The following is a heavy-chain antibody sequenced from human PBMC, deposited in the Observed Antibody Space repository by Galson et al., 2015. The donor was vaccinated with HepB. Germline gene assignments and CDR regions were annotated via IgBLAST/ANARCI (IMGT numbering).Heavy chain of an antibody. D-gene: IGHD2-2*01. CDR1: GGTFSSYA. CDR2: IIPIFGTA. V-gene: IGHV1-69*13. J-gene: IGHJ4*02. Sequence: QSGAEVKKPGASVKVSCKASGGTFSSYAISWVRQAPGQGLEWMGGIIPIFGTANYAQKFQGRVTITADESTSTAYMELSSLRSEDTAVYYCARSLIVVVPVARFQPYYFDYWGQGTLVTVSS. CDR3: ARSLIVVVPVARFQPYYFDY.